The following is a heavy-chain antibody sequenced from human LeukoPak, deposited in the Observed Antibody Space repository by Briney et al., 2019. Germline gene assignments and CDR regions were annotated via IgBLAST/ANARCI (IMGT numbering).Heavy chain of an antibody. Sequence: GGSLRLSCRASGFVFSDYTMNWVRQAPGRGLEWISYISRSSGTIYYADSVKGRFTISRDHSKDTLFLQMNSLRAEDTAVYYCAKDGGLWVSAHWGDSWGRGTLVTVSS. D-gene: IGHD7-27*01. CDR3: AKDGGLWVSAHWGDS. J-gene: IGHJ4*02. CDR1: GFVFSDYT. CDR2: ISRSSGTI. V-gene: IGHV3-48*01.